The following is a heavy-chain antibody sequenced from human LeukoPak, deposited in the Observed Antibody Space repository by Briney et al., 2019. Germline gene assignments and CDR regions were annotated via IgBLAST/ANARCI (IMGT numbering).Heavy chain of an antibody. V-gene: IGHV3-7*01. CDR1: GFTFSSYW. D-gene: IGHD3-16*01. CDR3: ARDHSYDYVWGSYEDY. CDR2: IKQDGSEK. Sequence: GGSLRLSCAASGFTFSSYWMSWVRQAPGKGLEWVANIKQDGSEKYYVDSVKGRFTISRDNVKNSLYLQMNSLRAEDTAVYYCARDHSYDYVWGSYEDYWGQGTLVTVSS. J-gene: IGHJ4*02.